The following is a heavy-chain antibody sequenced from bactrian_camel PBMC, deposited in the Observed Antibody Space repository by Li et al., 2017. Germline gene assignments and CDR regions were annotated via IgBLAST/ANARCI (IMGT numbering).Heavy chain of an antibody. CDR2: ITSDGST. CDR1: SYAHSRWC. J-gene: IGHJ4*01. CDR3: ANSRERYSDYVHVY. V-gene: IGHV3S53*01. Sequence: QVQLVESGGGSVQAGGSLRLSCVAYSYAHSRWCMGWFRQIPGKDREGVASITSDGSTTYADSVKGRFTISRDNAKNTLYLQLNSLKTEDTAMYYCANSRERYSDYVHVYWGQGTQVTVS. D-gene: IGHD4*01.